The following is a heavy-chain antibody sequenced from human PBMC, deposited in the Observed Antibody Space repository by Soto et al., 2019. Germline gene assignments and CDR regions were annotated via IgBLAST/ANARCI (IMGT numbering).Heavy chain of an antibody. D-gene: IGHD6-6*01. V-gene: IGHV3-30*03. J-gene: IGHJ4*02. CDR2: MSYDGSDT. Sequence: QVQLVESGGCVVQPGRSLRLSCVGSGFIFSNNGMHWVRQTPGKGLEWVAFMSYDGSDTFYADSVKGRFTISRDNSKNARLMHMMNLRAEDTAMYYCTIVRVADSARDNWGQGTLVTVSS. CDR3: TIVRVADSARDN. CDR1: GFIFSNNG.